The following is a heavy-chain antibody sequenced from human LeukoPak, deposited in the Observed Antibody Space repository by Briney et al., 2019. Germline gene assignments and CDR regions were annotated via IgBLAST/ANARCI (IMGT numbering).Heavy chain of an antibody. Sequence: ASVKVSCKVSGYSVTDYYMHWVRQAPGQGLEWMGWINPNSGGTNYAQKFEGRVSMTRDRSINTAYMELKRLRSDDTAVYYCARGQYDFDYWGQGTLVTVSS. J-gene: IGHJ4*02. CDR2: INPNSGGT. D-gene: IGHD5-24*01. V-gene: IGHV1-2*02. CDR1: GYSVTDYY. CDR3: ARGQYDFDY.